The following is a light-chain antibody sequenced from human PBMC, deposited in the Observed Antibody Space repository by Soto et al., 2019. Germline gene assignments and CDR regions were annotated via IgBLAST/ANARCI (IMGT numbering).Light chain of an antibody. V-gene: IGLV2-11*01. CDR1: SSDVGAYDF. CDR2: DVN. Sequence: SVLTHPRSVCGSPGQSVTISCTGTSSDVGAYDFVSWHQHHPGKAPKVIMYDVNKRPLGVPDRFSGSKSGNTASLTISGLQAEDEADYYCSSYVAPYTYVFGTGTKVTVL. CDR3: SSYVAPYTYV. J-gene: IGLJ1*01.